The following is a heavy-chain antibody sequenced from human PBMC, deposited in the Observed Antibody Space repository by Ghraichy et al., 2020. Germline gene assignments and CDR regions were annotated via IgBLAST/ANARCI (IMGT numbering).Heavy chain of an antibody. V-gene: IGHV3-30-3*01. Sequence: GGSLRLSCAASGFTFSSYAMHWVRQAPGKGLEWVAVISYDGSNKYYADSVKGRFTISRDTSKTTLYLQMNSLRAEDTAVYYCARDRASSEYYYYYGMDVWGQGTTVTVSS. CDR2: ISYDGSNK. CDR1: GFTFSSYA. CDR3: ARDRASSEYYYYYGMDV. J-gene: IGHJ6*02. D-gene: IGHD6-25*01.